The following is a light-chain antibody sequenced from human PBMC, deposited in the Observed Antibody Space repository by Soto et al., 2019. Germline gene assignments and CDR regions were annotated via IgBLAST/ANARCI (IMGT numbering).Light chain of an antibody. V-gene: IGKV1-5*03. CDR1: QSINTW. J-gene: IGKJ1*01. CDR2: KAS. CDR3: QQYNYYSRT. Sequence: DIQMTQSPSTLSASIGDRVTITCRASQSINTWLAWYQQKPGKAPKLLIYKASTLESGVPSRFSGSGSGTDFTLSISSLQPDDFATYYCQQYNYYSRTFGQGTKVDIK.